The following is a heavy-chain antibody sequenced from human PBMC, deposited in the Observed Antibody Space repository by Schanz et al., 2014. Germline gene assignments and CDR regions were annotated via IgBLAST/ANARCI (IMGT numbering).Heavy chain of an antibody. CDR3: VRDSFFAFDY. D-gene: IGHD3-3*01. V-gene: IGHV3-23*01. Sequence: EVHLLESGGGLVPPGGSLRLSCAASGFNFSDYAMCWVRQAPGKGLEWVSAISGGGGSTYYADSVKGRFTISRDNSKNTLYLQMNSLRAEDTAVYYCVRDSFFAFDYWGQGTLXTVSS. CDR1: GFNFSDYA. CDR2: ISGGGGST. J-gene: IGHJ4*02.